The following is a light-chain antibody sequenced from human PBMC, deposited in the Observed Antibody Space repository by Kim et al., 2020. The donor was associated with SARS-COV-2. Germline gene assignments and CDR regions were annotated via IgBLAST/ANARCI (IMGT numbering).Light chain of an antibody. CDR1: SSDVGSYYL. CDR2: DVS. V-gene: IGLV2-23*02. Sequence: QSALTQPASVSGSPGQSITISCTGTSSDVGSYYLVSWYQQHPGKAPKLMIYDVSKRPSGVANRFSGSKSGNTASLTISGLQAEDEADYYCCSYVVFGGGTQLTVL. J-gene: IGLJ2*01. CDR3: CSYVV.